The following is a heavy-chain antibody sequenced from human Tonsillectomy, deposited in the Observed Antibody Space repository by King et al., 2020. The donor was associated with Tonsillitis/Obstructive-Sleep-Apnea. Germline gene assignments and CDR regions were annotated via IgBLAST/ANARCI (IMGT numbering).Heavy chain of an antibody. D-gene: IGHD5-18*01. Sequence: VQLVESGGGLVQPGRSLRLSCAASGFTFDDYAMHWVRQAPGKGLEWVSGISWNSGSIGYADSVKGRFTISRDNAKNSLYLQLNSLRAEDTALYYCAKGRGDTAMFYFDYWGQGTLVTVSS. CDR3: AKGRGDTAMFYFDY. V-gene: IGHV3-9*01. J-gene: IGHJ4*02. CDR1: GFTFDDYA. CDR2: ISWNSGSI.